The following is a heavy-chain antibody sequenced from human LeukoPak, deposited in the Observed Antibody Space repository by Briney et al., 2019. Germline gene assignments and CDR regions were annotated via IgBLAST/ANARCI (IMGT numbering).Heavy chain of an antibody. CDR3: VREGFYFFDF. J-gene: IGHJ4*01. CDR1: GFTFSSYS. V-gene: IGHV3-21*01. Sequence: GGSLRLSCAASGFTFSSYSMNWVRQAPGKGLEWVSSISTSSIYIYYADSVKGRFTILRDNAKDSVYLQMNSLRAEDSATYYCVREGFYFFDFWGQGTLVTVSS. CDR2: ISTSSIYI.